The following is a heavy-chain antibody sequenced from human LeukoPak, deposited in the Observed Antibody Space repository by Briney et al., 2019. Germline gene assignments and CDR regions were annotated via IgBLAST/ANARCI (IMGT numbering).Heavy chain of an antibody. D-gene: IGHD3-22*01. CDR2: ISSSSSSI. V-gene: IGHV3-21*01. J-gene: IGHJ4*02. CDR3: AGDYYYDSSRYYEPGEY. CDR1: GFTFSSYS. Sequence: GGSLRLSCAASGFTFSSYSMNWVRQAPGKGLEWVSSISSSSSSIYYADSVKGRFTISRDNAKNSLYLQMNSLRAEDTAVYYCAGDYYYDSSRYYEPGEYWGQGTLVTVSS.